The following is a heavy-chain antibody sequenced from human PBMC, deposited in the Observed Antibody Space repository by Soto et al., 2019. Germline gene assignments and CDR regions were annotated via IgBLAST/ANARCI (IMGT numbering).Heavy chain of an antibody. D-gene: IGHD1-26*01. CDR3: AGGVTRGSFPPFDY. Sequence: QVQLVQSGAEVKEPGSSVRVSCKASGDSFSSSSFSWVRQAPGQGLEWMGGFSPIFGAANYAQRFLDRLTLTADESTRTGYMELSSPRFEDTAVCSCAGGVTRGSFPPFDYRGQGTLVSVSS. V-gene: IGHV1-69*12. CDR1: GDSFSSSS. J-gene: IGHJ4*02. CDR2: FSPIFGAA.